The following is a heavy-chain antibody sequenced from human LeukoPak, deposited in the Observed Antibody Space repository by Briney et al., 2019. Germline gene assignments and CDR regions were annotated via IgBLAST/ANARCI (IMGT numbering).Heavy chain of an antibody. Sequence: QPGGSLRLSCAASGFTFSSYWMSWVRQAPGKGMEGVANIKQDGSKKYYVDSVKGRFTISRDNAKNSLYLQMNSLRAEATAVYYCARGSIAARPGSWDWFDPWGQGTLVTVSS. D-gene: IGHD6-6*01. CDR2: IKQDGSKK. V-gene: IGHV3-7*01. J-gene: IGHJ5*02. CDR1: GFTFSSYW. CDR3: ARGSIAARPGSWDWFDP.